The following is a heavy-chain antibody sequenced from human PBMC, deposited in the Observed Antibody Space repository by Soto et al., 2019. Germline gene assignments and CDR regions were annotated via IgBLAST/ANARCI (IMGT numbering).Heavy chain of an antibody. D-gene: IGHD2-21*01. CDR3: ALPRRLRIAYDWLHP. V-gene: IGHV1-69*01. J-gene: IGHJ5*02. Sequence: SVQVSCKASGGAFSSYALSWVRPASGQRLEWMGGIIPIFGTANYAQTFQGRVTMSADESKSKAYVELSSLRSEDTAAYYCALPRRLRIAYDWLHPVGQVALLTV. CDR1: GGAFSSYA. CDR2: IIPIFGTA.